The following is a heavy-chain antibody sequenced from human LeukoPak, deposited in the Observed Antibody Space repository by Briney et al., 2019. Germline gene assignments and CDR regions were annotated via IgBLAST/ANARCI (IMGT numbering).Heavy chain of an antibody. Sequence: GGSLRLSCAASGFTFSSYAMSWVRQAPGKGLEWVSYISSSGSTIYYADSVKGRFTISRDNAKNSLYLQMNSLRAEDTAVYYCARDRGAARLLWFDPWGQGTLVTVSS. V-gene: IGHV3-48*04. CDR1: GFTFSSYA. D-gene: IGHD6-6*01. J-gene: IGHJ5*02. CDR2: ISSSGSTI. CDR3: ARDRGAARLLWFDP.